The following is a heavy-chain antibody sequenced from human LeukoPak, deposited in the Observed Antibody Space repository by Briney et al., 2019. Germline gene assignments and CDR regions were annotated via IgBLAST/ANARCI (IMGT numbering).Heavy chain of an antibody. V-gene: IGHV4-59*01. CDR3: ARVRRDGYNLQEKYYFDY. CDR1: GGSISSYY. D-gene: IGHD5-24*01. CDR2: IYYSGST. Sequence: SETLSLTCTVSGGSISSYYWSWIRQPPGKGLGWIGYIYYSGSTNYNPSLKSRVTISVDTSKNQFSLKLSSVTAADTAVYYCARVRRDGYNLQEKYYFDYWGQGTLVTVSS. J-gene: IGHJ4*02.